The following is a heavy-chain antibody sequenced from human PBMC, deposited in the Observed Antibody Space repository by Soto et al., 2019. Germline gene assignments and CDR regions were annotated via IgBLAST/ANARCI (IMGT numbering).Heavy chain of an antibody. D-gene: IGHD6-13*01. CDR3: ARGLLAAAVRWFDP. CDR1: GYTFTSYD. Sequence: ASVKVSCKASGYTFTSYDINWVRQATGQGLEWMGWMNPKSGNTGYAQKFQGRVTMTRNTSISTAYMELSSLRSEDTAVYYCARGLLAAAVRWFDPWGQGTLVTVSS. CDR2: MNPKSGNT. V-gene: IGHV1-8*01. J-gene: IGHJ5*02.